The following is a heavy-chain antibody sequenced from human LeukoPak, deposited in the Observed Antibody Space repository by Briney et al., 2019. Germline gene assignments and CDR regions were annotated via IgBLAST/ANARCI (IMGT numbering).Heavy chain of an antibody. D-gene: IGHD1-26*01. J-gene: IGHJ3*01. CDR3: GMSGDRVPLQDDVFDV. Sequence: GESLKISCKVSGYSFTSYCIGRVRQMPGKGLEWMGIIYPGDSGPTYSPSFQGQVTISVDKSISTAYLQWSSLPASDTAMYYCGMSGDRVPLQDDVFDVWGQGTMVTVST. V-gene: IGHV5-51*01. CDR1: GYSFTSYC. CDR2: IYPGDSGP.